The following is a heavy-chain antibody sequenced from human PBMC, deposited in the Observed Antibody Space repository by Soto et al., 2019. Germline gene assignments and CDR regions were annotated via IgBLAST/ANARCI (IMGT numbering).Heavy chain of an antibody. V-gene: IGHV1-18*01. CDR3: VMVDNYVTPTPQYV. CDR2: ISPYTGNT. CDR1: GYIFVNYG. J-gene: IGHJ6*02. D-gene: IGHD3-16*01. Sequence: QVQLVQSGDEVKKPGASVKVSCKASGYIFVNYGIAWVRQAPGQGLEWMGWISPYTGNTHSATQVQGRLTMTTDTSTSTDYMDLGSLTSDDTAVYYCVMVDNYVTPTPQYVWGQGTKVTVSS.